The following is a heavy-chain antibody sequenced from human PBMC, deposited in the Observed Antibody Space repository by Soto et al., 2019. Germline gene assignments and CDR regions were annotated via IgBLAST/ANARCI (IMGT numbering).Heavy chain of an antibody. CDR2: IIPIFGTA. J-gene: IGHJ4*02. V-gene: IGHV1-69*13. CDR1: GSTFSSYA. D-gene: IGHD3-22*01. CDR3: ARRSRDYYDSSGYSPNGY. Sequence: RASVKVSCKASGSTFSSYAISWVRQAPGQGLEWMGGIIPIFGTANYAQKVQGRVTITAYESTSTAYMELSSLRSEDTAVYYCARRSRDYYDSSGYSPNGYRGQGTLVTVSS.